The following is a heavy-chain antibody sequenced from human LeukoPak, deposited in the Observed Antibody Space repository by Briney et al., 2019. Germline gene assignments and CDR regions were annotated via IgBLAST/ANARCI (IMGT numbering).Heavy chain of an antibody. Sequence: SETLSLTCTVSGGSISSYYWSWIRQPPGKGLEWIGYIYYSGSTNYNPSLKSRVTISVDTSKNQFSLKLSSVTAADTAVYYCARLDGLTTVTTGNWYFDLWGRGTLVTVSS. CDR1: GGSISSYY. D-gene: IGHD4-17*01. J-gene: IGHJ2*01. CDR3: ARLDGLTTVTTGNWYFDL. CDR2: IYYSGST. V-gene: IGHV4-59*08.